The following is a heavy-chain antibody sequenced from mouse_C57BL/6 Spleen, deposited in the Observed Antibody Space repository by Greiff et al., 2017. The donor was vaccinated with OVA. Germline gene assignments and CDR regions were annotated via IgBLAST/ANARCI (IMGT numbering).Heavy chain of an antibody. CDR1: GYAFSSSW. D-gene: IGHD2-3*01. V-gene: IGHV1-82*01. J-gene: IGHJ2*01. CDR3: ARAGYSLYFDY. CDR2: IYPGDGDT. Sequence: VQLQQSGPELVKPGASVKISCKASGYAFSSSWMNWVKQRPGKGLEWIGRIYPGDGDTNYNGKFKGKATLTADKSSSTAYMQLSSLTSEDSAVYFCARAGYSLYFDYWGQGTTLTVSS.